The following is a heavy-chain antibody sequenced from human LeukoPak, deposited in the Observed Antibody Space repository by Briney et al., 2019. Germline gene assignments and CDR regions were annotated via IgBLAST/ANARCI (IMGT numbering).Heavy chain of an antibody. D-gene: IGHD6-6*01. V-gene: IGHV6-1*01. J-gene: IGHJ3*02. Sequence: SQTLSLTCAISGDSFSSNSAAWDWIRQSPSRGLEWLGRTYYRSKWYNDYAVSVRSRMTINPDTSKNQFSLQLNSVTPEDTAVYYCARDLQSSSNAFDIWGQGTMVTVSS. CDR3: ARDLQSSSNAFDI. CDR2: TYYRSKWYN. CDR1: GDSFSSNSAA.